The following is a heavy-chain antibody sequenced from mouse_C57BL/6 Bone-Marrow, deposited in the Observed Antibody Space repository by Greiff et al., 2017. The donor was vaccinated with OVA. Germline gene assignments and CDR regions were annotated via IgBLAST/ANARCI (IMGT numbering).Heavy chain of an antibody. Sequence: QVQLQQSGAELVKPGASVKISCKASGYTFTDYYINWVKQRPGKGLEWIGKIGPGSGSTYYNEQFKGKAPLTADKSSSTAYMQRSSLTSEDSAVYCWALDISGYCYFDYWGQGTTLTVSS. CDR2: IGPGSGST. V-gene: IGHV1-77*01. CDR1: GYTFTDYY. J-gene: IGHJ2*01. D-gene: IGHD3-2*02. CDR3: ALDISGYCYFDY.